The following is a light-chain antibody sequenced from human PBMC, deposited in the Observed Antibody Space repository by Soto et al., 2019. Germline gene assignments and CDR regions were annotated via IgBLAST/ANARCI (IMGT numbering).Light chain of an antibody. CDR2: AAS. V-gene: IGKV1-39*01. J-gene: IGKJ1*01. CDR1: QSISSY. Sequence: DIQMTQSPSSLSASVGDRVTITCRASQSISSYLNWYQQKPGKAPKLLIYAASSLQSGVPSRFSGSRSGTEFTLTISSLQPDDFATYYCQQYNSYSWTFGQGTKVDIK. CDR3: QQYNSYSWT.